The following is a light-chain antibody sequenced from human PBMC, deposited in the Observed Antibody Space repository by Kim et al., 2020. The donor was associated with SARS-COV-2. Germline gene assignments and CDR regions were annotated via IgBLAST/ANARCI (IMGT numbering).Light chain of an antibody. CDR2: KDN. Sequence: QSVLTQPPSASGTPGQRVTISCSGSSSNIGHTFVYWYQQLPGTAPKLLIYKDNQRPSGVPDRFSGSKSGTSASLAISGLRSEDEADYYCASWDGLTRVFGTGTKVTVL. CDR1: SSNIGHTF. CDR3: ASWDGLTRV. V-gene: IGLV1-47*01. J-gene: IGLJ1*01.